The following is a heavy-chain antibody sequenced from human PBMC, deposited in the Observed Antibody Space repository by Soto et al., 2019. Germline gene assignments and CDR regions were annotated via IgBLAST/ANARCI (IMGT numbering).Heavy chain of an antibody. J-gene: IGHJ4*02. V-gene: IGHV2-5*02. CDR1: GFSLTTSGVG. Sequence: QITLNESGPTQVKPRQTLTLTCTFSGFSLTTSGVGVGWIPQSPGKAPEWLALIYWDDDKRYSPSLMSRLTITKDPSQNQVVLTMADADPADTATYYCAHSVLCRVFGVVTTSAIYFDVWGQGTPVAVSS. D-gene: IGHD3-3*01. CDR3: AHSVLCRVFGVVTTSAIYFDV. CDR2: IYWDDDK.